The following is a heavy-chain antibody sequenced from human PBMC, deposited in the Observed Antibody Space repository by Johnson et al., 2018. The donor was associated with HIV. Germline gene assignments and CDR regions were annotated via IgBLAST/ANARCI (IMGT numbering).Heavy chain of an antibody. Sequence: VQLVESGGGVVRPGRSLRLSCAASGFTVSSNYMSWVRQAPGKGLEWVSVIYSGGSTYYADSVKGRFTISRDNSKNTLCLQMNSLRVEDTPVSSCASGGPLSGSDECCFDVWGQGTMVTVSS. J-gene: IGHJ3*01. D-gene: IGHD1-26*01. V-gene: IGHV3-66*02. CDR3: ASGGPLSGSDECCFDV. CDR2: IYSGGST. CDR1: GFTVSSNY.